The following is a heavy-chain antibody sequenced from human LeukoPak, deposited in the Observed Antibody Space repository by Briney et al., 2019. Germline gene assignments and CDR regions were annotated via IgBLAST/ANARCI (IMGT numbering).Heavy chain of an antibody. CDR1: GFIFGDYA. V-gene: IGHV3-21*04. J-gene: IGHJ4*02. D-gene: IGHD3-10*01. CDR2: ISSSSSYI. CDR3: AKDIMAYYYGSGSYV. Sequence: EGSLRLSCTGSGFIFGDYAMNWVRQAPGKGLEWVSSISSSSSYIYYADSVKGRFTISRDNSKNTLYLQMNSLRAEDTAVYYCAKDIMAYYYGSGSYVWGQGTLVTVSS.